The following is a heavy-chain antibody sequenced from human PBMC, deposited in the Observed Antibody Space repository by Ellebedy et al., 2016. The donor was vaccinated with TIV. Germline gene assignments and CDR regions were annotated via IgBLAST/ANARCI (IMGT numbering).Heavy chain of an antibody. V-gene: IGHV4-34*01. Sequence: SETLSLTCAVYGASFSGYYWSWIRQPPGKGLEWIGEINHSGSTNYNPSLKSRVTISVDTSKNQFSLKLSSVTAADTAVYYCARDFYYYGSGSYYNFGMDVWGQGTTVTVSS. CDR2: INHSGST. CDR3: ARDFYYYGSGSYYNFGMDV. D-gene: IGHD3-10*01. CDR1: GASFSGYY. J-gene: IGHJ6*02.